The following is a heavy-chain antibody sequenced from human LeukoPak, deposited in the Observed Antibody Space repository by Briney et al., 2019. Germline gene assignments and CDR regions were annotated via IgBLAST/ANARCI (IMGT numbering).Heavy chain of an antibody. CDR2: INPSGGST. V-gene: IGHV1-46*01. CDR1: GYTFTNYY. Sequence: GASVKVSCKASGYTFTNYYMHWVRQAPGQGLEWMGIINPSGGSTSYAQKFQGRVTMTRDTSTSTVYMELSSLRSEDTAVYYCAREEGNKDYYFYYMDVWGKGTTVIVFS. D-gene: IGHD1/OR15-1a*01. CDR3: AREEGNKDYYFYYMDV. J-gene: IGHJ6*03.